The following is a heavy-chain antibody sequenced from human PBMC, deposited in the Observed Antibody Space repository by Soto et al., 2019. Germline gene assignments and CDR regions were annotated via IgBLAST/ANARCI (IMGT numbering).Heavy chain of an antibody. V-gene: IGHV1-8*01. CDR3: ARMATFGSLNWFDP. J-gene: IGHJ5*02. D-gene: IGHD3-16*01. Sequence: ASLKVSCKDSGYSFTNHDVTWVRHAIGQGLEWMGWMNPGSGDTGYAQRFQGRVTMTRDISIATAYMELSSLRSDDTAIYYCARMATFGSLNWFDPWGQGTLVTVSS. CDR1: GYSFTNHD. CDR2: MNPGSGDT.